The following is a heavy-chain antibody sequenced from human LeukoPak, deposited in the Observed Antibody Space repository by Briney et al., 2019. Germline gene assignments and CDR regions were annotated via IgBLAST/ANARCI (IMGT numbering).Heavy chain of an antibody. Sequence: GGSLRLSCAASGFTFSDYYMSWIRQAPGKGLEWVSYISSSGSTIYYADSVKGRFTISRDNAKNSLYLQMNSLRAEDTAVYYCARDRGSSSWYPPRWFDPWGQGTLVTVSS. CDR2: ISSSGSTI. J-gene: IGHJ5*02. V-gene: IGHV3-11*04. CDR1: GFTFSDYY. CDR3: ARDRGSSSWYPPRWFDP. D-gene: IGHD6-13*01.